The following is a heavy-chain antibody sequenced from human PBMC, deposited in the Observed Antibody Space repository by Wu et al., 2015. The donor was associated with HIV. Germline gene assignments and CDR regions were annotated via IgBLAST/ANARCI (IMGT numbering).Heavy chain of an antibody. CDR2: ISISTGNS. D-gene: IGHD2-8*02. Sequence: QVQLVQSGAEMKKPGASVKVSCKAFGYNFAAYGVTWVRQAPGQGLEWIGWISISTGNSNFAQDFRARVTLTRDTSTNTAYMQVWNLGSDDTAFYFCARPGRQYCTAISCPPAGNDAFDVWGQGTVVTVSS. CDR1: GYNFAAYG. CDR3: ARPGRQYCTAISCPPAGNDAFDV. J-gene: IGHJ3*01. V-gene: IGHV1-18*01.